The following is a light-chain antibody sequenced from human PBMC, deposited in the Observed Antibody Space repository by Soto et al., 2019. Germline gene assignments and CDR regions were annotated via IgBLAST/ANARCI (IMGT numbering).Light chain of an antibody. J-gene: IGKJ3*01. Sequence: DIQMTQSPSSLSASVGDRVTITCRASQGISNYIAWYQQKPGKAPKLLIYAASTLQSGLPSRFRGSGSGTDFTITITSLQPEDVATYSCQKYSSVPLFGPGTKVDIK. CDR3: QKYSSVPL. CDR1: QGISNY. CDR2: AAS. V-gene: IGKV1-27*01.